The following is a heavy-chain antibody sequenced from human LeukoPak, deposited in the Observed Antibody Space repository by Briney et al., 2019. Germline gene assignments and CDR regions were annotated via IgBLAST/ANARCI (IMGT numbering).Heavy chain of an antibody. CDR3: ARDLGQYYDTSDNWFDP. CDR1: GFTVSSNY. CDR2: TNSDGSST. J-gene: IGHJ5*02. V-gene: IGHV3-74*01. D-gene: IGHD3-22*01. Sequence: GGSLRLSCAASGFTVSSNYMSWVRQAPGRGLVWVSHTNSDGSSTGYADSVKGRFTISRDNAKNTVYLQMNSLRAEDTAVYYCARDLGQYYDTSDNWFDPWGQGTLVTVSS.